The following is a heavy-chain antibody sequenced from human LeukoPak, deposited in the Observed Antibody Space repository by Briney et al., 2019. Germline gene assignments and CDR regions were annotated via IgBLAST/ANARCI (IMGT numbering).Heavy chain of an antibody. D-gene: IGHD2-2*02. V-gene: IGHV5-51*01. CDR3: ARPQILASISGPYDAFDI. J-gene: IGHJ3*02. CDR1: RYIFTNYW. Sequence: GEPLKISCRGSRYIFTNYWIAWVRQMPGKGLEWMGIIYPGDCYTRYSPSFQGHVTISVDMSISTAYLQWSSLKASDTAIYYCARPQILASISGPYDAFDIWGQGTLVTVSS. CDR2: IYPGDCYT.